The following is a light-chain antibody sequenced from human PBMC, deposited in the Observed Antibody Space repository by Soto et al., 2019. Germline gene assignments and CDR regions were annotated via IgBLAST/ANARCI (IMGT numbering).Light chain of an antibody. CDR3: ETWTSNTHV. CDR1: SGHSSYI. V-gene: IGLV4-60*02. Sequence: QSVLTQSSSASASLGSSVKLTCTLSSGHSSYIIAWHQQQPGKAPRYLMKLEGSGSYNKGSGVPDRFSGSSSGADRYLTIANLPFEDEADYYCETWTSNTHVFGGGTKLTVL. J-gene: IGLJ3*02. CDR2: LEGSGSY.